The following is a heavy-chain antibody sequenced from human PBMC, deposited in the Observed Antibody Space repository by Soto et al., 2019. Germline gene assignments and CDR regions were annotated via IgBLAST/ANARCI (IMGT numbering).Heavy chain of an antibody. V-gene: IGHV4-31*03. J-gene: IGHJ4*02. CDR3: ARAGRASITMVRGAIYYFDY. CDR2: IYYSGST. CDR1: GGSISSGGYY. D-gene: IGHD3-10*01. Sequence: TLSLTCTVSGGSISSGGYYWSWIRQHSGKGLEWIGYIYYSGSTYYNPSLKSRVTISVDTSKNQFSLKLSSVTAADTAVYYCARAGRASITMVRGAIYYFDYWGQGTLVTV.